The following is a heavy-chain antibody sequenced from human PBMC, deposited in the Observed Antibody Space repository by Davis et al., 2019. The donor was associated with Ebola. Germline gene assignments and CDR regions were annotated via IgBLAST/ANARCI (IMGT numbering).Heavy chain of an antibody. Sequence: SETLSLTCTVSGGSVSSGSYYWGWIRQPPGKGLEWIGSIYYSGSTYYNPSLKSRVTISVDTSKNQFSLKLSSVTAADTAVYYCARDGDYGSMDVWGQGTTVTVSS. J-gene: IGHJ6*02. CDR3: ARDGDYGSMDV. CDR2: IYYSGST. D-gene: IGHD4-17*01. V-gene: IGHV4-39*07. CDR1: GGSVSSGSYY.